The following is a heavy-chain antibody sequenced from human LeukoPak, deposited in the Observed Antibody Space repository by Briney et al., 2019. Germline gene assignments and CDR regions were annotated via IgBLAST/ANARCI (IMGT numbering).Heavy chain of an antibody. D-gene: IGHD1-26*01. Sequence: SETLSLTCTVSGASINSYYWSWIRQPPGKGLEWIGYIYYSGSTNYNPSLKSRVTISVDTSKNQFSLKLSSVTAADTAVYYCARDRTTIVGDVGAFDIWGQGTMVTVSS. CDR3: ARDRTTIVGDVGAFDI. CDR1: GASINSYY. CDR2: IYYSGST. V-gene: IGHV4-59*12. J-gene: IGHJ3*02.